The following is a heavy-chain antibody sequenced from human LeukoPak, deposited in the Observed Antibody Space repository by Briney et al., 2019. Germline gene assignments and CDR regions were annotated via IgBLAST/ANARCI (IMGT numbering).Heavy chain of an antibody. CDR2: IDSSGSTI. Sequence: GGSLRLSCAASRFIFSSYEMNWVRQAPGKGLEWVSYIDSSGSTIYYADSVKGRLTISRDNAENSLYLQMNSLKTEDTAVYYCTTELRYFDWLFPTLDYWGQGTLVTVSS. V-gene: IGHV3-48*03. CDR3: TTELRYFDWLFPTLDY. D-gene: IGHD3-9*01. J-gene: IGHJ4*02. CDR1: RFIFSSYE.